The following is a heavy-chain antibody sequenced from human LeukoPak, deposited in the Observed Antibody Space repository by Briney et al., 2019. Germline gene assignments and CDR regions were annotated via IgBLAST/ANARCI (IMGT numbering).Heavy chain of an antibody. Sequence: PGGSLRLSCTASGFTFGDYAMSWVRQAPGKGLEWVGFIRSKAYGGTTEYAASVKGRFTISRDDSKSIAYLQMNSLKTEDTAVYYCTSARSGSYYVRDYYYYYMDVWGKGTTVTVSS. J-gene: IGHJ6*03. CDR2: IRSKAYGGTT. CDR3: TSARSGSYYVRDYYYYYMDV. CDR1: GFTFGDYA. V-gene: IGHV3-49*04. D-gene: IGHD1-26*01.